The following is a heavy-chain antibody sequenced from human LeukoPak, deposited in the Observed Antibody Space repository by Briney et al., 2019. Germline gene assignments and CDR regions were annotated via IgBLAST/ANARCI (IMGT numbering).Heavy chain of an antibody. CDR2: INPNSGGT. V-gene: IGHV1-2*02. D-gene: IGHD1-1*01. J-gene: IGHJ4*02. CDR1: GYTFTSYY. Sequence: ASVKVSCKASGYTFTSYYMHWVRQAPGQGLEWMGWINPNSGGTNYAQKFQGRVTMTRDTSISAAYMELSRLRSDDTAVYYRARVIGTTGTTYVYWGQGTLVTVSS. CDR3: ARVIGTTGTTYVY.